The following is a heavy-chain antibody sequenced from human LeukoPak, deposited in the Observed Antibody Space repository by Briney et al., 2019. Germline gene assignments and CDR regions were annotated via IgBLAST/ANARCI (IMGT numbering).Heavy chain of an antibody. Sequence: SQTLSLTCTVSRGSISGYFWRWLRQPPGKPLEWIGEINHSGSTNYNPSLKSRVTISVDTSKNQFSLKLSSVTAADTAVYYCATIYDSSGYYHYWGQGTLVTVSS. CDR1: RGSISGYF. CDR2: INHSGST. CDR3: ATIYDSSGYYHY. J-gene: IGHJ4*02. V-gene: IGHV4-34*01. D-gene: IGHD3-22*01.